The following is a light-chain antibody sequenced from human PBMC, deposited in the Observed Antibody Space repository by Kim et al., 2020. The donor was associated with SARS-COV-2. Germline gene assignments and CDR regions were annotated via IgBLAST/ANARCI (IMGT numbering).Light chain of an antibody. Sequence: QYALTQPPSASGSPGQSVTISCTGTSSDVGGYNYVSWYQQHPGKAPKLMFYEVSKRPSGVPDRFSGSKSGNTASLTVSGLQAEDEADYYCSSYAGSNNLVFGGGTKLTVL. CDR1: SSDVGGYNY. J-gene: IGLJ3*02. V-gene: IGLV2-8*01. CDR2: EVS. CDR3: SSYAGSNNLV.